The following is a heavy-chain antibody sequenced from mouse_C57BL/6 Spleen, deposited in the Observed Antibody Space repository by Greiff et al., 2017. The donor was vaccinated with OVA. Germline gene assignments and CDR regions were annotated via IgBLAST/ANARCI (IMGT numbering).Heavy chain of an antibody. CDR2: IDPSDSYT. V-gene: IGHV1-50*01. J-gene: IGHJ2*01. CDR1: GYTFTSYW. D-gene: IGHD1-1*01. Sequence: VQLQQPGAELVKPGASVKLSCKASGYTFTSYWMQWVKQRPGQGLEWIGEIDPSDSYTNYNQKFKGKATLTVDTSSSTAYMQLSSLTSEDSAVYYCARSGLYYYGSSYFDYWGQGTTLTVSS. CDR3: ARSGLYYYGSSYFDY.